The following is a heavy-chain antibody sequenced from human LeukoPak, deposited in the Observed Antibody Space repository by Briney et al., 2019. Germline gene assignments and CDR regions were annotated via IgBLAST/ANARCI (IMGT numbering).Heavy chain of an antibody. V-gene: IGHV3-33*06. J-gene: IGHJ4*02. Sequence: GRSLRLSCAASGFTFSSYGMHWVRQAPGKGQEWVAVIWYDGSNKYYAGSVKGRFTISRDNSKNTLYLQMNSLRAEDTAVYYCAKMQWSYFDYWGQGTLVTVSS. D-gene: IGHD6-19*01. CDR3: AKMQWSYFDY. CDR2: IWYDGSNK. CDR1: GFTFSSYG.